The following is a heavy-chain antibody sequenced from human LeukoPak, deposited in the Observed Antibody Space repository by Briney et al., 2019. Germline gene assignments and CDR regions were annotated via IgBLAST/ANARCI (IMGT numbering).Heavy chain of an antibody. CDR2: IYYSGST. V-gene: IGHV4-31*03. J-gene: IGHJ4*02. CDR3: ARGLWFGELLYDYFDY. Sequence: PSQTLSLTGTVSGGSISSGGYYWSWIRQHPGKGLEWIGYIYYSGSTYYNPSLKSRVTISVDTSKNQFSLKLSSVTAADTAVYYCARGLWFGELLYDYFDYWGQGTLVTVSS. CDR1: GGSISSGGYY. D-gene: IGHD3-10*01.